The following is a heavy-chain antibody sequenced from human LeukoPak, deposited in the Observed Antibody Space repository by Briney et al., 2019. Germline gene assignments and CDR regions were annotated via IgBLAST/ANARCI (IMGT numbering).Heavy chain of an antibody. CDR2: IYPGDSDT. V-gene: IGHV5-51*01. CDR3: ARQLGATSPTWFDP. D-gene: IGHD1-26*01. Sequence: GESLKISCEGSGYSFTSYWIAWVRQMPGKGLEWMGVIYPGDSDTRYSPSFRGQVTISADKSISTAYLQWSSLKASDTAMYYCARQLGATSPTWFDPWGQGTLVTVSS. CDR1: GYSFTSYW. J-gene: IGHJ5*02.